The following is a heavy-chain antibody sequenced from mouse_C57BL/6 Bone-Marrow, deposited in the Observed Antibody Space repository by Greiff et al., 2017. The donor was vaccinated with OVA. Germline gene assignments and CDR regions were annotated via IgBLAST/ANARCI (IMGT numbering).Heavy chain of an antibody. CDR3: AREGSYYDNYGDD. J-gene: IGHJ2*01. CDR2: IYPSDSET. D-gene: IGHD2-1*01. Sequence: QVQLQQPGAELVRPGSSVKLSCKASGYTFTSYWMHWVKQRPVQGLEWIGNIYPSDSETHYNQKFKDKATLTVDKSSSTAYMQLSSLTSEDSAVYYCAREGSYYDNYGDDWGQGTTLTVSS. V-gene: IGHV1-52*01. CDR1: GYTFTSYW.